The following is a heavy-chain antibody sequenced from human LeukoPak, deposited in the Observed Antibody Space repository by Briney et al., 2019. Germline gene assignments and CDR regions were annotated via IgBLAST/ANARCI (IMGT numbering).Heavy chain of an antibody. Sequence: ASVKVSCKASGYTFTSYGISWVRQAPVQGLDWFEWISAYNGNTNYAQKLQGRVTMTTDTSTSTAYMELRSLRSDDTAVYYCARGYIDIVATGYFDYWGQGTLVTVSS. D-gene: IGHD5-12*01. V-gene: IGHV1-18*01. CDR3: ARGYIDIVATGYFDY. CDR2: ISAYNGNT. CDR1: GYTFTSYG. J-gene: IGHJ4*02.